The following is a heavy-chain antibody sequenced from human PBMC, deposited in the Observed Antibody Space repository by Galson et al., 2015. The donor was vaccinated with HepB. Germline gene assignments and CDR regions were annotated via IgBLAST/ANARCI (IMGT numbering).Heavy chain of an antibody. J-gene: IGHJ6*02. D-gene: IGHD3-22*01. Sequence: CAISGDSVSSNSAVWNWIRQSPSGGLEWLGRTYYRSKWHIGYAVSMEGRIIINPDSSRNQFSVQLSSVTPEDSAVYYCSRGRYDNSGIGYHYGMDVWGQGTTVTVSS. CDR1: GDSVSSNSAV. V-gene: IGHV6-1*01. CDR3: SRGRYDNSGIGYHYGMDV. CDR2: TYYRSKWHI.